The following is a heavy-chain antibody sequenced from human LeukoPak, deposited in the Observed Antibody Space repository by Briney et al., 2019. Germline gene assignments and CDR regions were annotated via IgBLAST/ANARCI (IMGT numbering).Heavy chain of an antibody. CDR1: GFTFNSDA. CDR2: ISGSGGST. J-gene: IGHJ4*02. Sequence: GGSLRLSCAASGFTFNSDAMSWVRQGPGKGLEWVSAISGSGGSTYFANSVKGRFTISRDNSKNTLYLQMNSLRAEDTAVYYCAKSSGTDYWGQGTLVTVSS. CDR3: AKSSGTDY. D-gene: IGHD3-10*01. V-gene: IGHV3-23*01.